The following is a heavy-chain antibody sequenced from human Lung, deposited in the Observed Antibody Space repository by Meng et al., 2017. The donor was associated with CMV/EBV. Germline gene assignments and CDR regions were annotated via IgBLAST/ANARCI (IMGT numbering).Heavy chain of an antibody. CDR1: GFTFSSYS. J-gene: IGHJ4*02. D-gene: IGHD7-27*01. CDR3: ARESLLSPNWGPGYFDY. Sequence: GGSLRLXCAASGFTFSSYSMNWVRQAPGKGLEWVSSSSSSSSYIYYADSVKGRFTISRDNAKNSLYLQMNSLRAEDTAVYYCARESLLSPNWGPGYFDYWGQGTLVTVSS. CDR2: SSSSSSYI. V-gene: IGHV3-21*01.